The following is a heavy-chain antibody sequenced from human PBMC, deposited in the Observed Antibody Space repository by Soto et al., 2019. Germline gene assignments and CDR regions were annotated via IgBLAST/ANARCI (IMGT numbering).Heavy chain of an antibody. V-gene: IGHV3-23*01. CDR1: GFFFSDYS. Sequence: EVQLLESGGDLVQPGGSLRLSCAASGFFFSDYSMSWVRQAPGKGLEWVSGISGTGGSTYYADSAKGQCTISRDNFKSTLYLQMSSLIGDDTAVYFCARSLGNTWTAHYFCYWGQGTLLTVSS. D-gene: IGHD3-16*01. CDR3: ARSLGNTWTAHYFCY. CDR2: ISGTGGST. J-gene: IGHJ4*02.